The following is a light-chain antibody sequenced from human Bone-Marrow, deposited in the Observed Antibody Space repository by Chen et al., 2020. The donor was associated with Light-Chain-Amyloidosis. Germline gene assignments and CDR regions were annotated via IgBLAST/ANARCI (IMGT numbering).Light chain of an antibody. CDR2: GSS. J-gene: IGKJ4*01. V-gene: IGKV3-20*01. CDR3: QQYVTSPLT. Sequence: EIVLTQSPGTLSLSPGEGANLSCRASQTISSNYSTWYQQKFGQAPRLLIYGSSSRATGLPDRLTGSGSGTDFTLTINRLEPEDFAMYYCQQYVTSPLTFGGGTKVEIK. CDR1: QTISSNY.